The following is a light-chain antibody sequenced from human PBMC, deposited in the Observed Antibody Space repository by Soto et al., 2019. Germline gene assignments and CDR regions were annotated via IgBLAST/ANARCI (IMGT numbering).Light chain of an antibody. J-gene: IGKJ3*01. CDR1: QSVSYSSNNKNC. V-gene: IGKV4-1*01. Sequence: DIVMTQSPDSLAVSLGERATINCKSSQSVSYSSNNKNCLAWYQQKPGQPPKLLIYWASTRESGVPDRFSGSGSGTDFTLTISSLQAEDVAVYYCQQYYSTPFTFGPGTKVDIK. CDR2: WAS. CDR3: QQYYSTPFT.